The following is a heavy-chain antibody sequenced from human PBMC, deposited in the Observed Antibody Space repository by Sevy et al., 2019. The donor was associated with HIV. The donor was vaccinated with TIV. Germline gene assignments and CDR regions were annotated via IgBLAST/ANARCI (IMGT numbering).Heavy chain of an antibody. CDR2: ISYDGSNK. J-gene: IGHJ6*02. V-gene: IGHV3-30*18. CDR3: AKDGSITMVQGVIITFPDNLRGGDGMDV. CDR1: GFTFSSYG. Sequence: GGSLRLSCAASGFTFSSYGMHWVRQAPGKGLEWVAVISYDGSNKYYADSVKGRFTISRDNSKNTLYLQMNSLRAEDTAGYYCAKDGSITMVQGVIITFPDNLRGGDGMDVWGQGTTVTVSS. D-gene: IGHD3-10*01.